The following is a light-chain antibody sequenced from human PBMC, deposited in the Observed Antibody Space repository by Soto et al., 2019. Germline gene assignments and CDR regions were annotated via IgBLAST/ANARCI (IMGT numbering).Light chain of an antibody. Sequence: QSVLTQPPSVSGAPGQRITISCTGSSSNIGAGYDVHWYRQLPGTAPELLIFADTKRPSGVPDRFSGSKSGTSASLAITGLRAEDEADYYCQSYDSSLSGLYVFGTGTKVTVL. CDR2: ADT. J-gene: IGLJ1*01. CDR3: QSYDSSLSGLYV. V-gene: IGLV1-40*01. CDR1: SSNIGAGYD.